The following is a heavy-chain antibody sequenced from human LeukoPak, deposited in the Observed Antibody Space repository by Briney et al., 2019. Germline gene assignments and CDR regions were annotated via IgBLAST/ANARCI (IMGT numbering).Heavy chain of an antibody. CDR1: GYSFTSNW. V-gene: IGHV5-51*01. J-gene: IGHJ4*02. CDR2: IYPSDSET. Sequence: GESLKISCKGSGYSFTSNWIGWVRQMPGKGLEWMGIIYPSDSETTYSPSFQGQVTISADKSITTAYLQWDSLKASDTAMYYCARHPWGIKVADYWGQGTLVTVSS. D-gene: IGHD3-16*01. CDR3: ARHPWGIKVADY.